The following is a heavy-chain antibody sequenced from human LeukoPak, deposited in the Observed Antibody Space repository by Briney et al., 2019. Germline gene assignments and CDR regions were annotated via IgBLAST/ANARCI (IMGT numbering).Heavy chain of an antibody. Sequence: GGSLRLSCAASGFTFSSYSMNWVRQAPGKGLEWVASISSSSSYIYYADSVKGRFTISRDNAKNSLYLQMNSLRAEDTAVYYCARDCGRFGDAFDIWGQGTMVTVSS. V-gene: IGHV3-21*01. J-gene: IGHJ3*02. CDR1: GFTFSSYS. CDR2: ISSSSSYI. CDR3: ARDCGRFGDAFDI. D-gene: IGHD3-10*01.